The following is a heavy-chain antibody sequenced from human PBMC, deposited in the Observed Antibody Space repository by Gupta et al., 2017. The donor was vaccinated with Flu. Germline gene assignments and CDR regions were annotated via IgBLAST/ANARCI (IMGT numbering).Heavy chain of an antibody. CDR3: ARGTYSSSWSSNFDY. Sequence: QIQLEQWGAGLLKPSETLSLTCAVSSGSFRSYSWSWIRQSPGKGLEWIGEINRSGSTKYNPSLKSRVTVSVDTSKSQFSLILTSVTAADTAVYYCARGTYSSSWSSNFDYWGQGTLVTVSS. V-gene: IGHV4-34*01. D-gene: IGHD6-13*01. CDR2: INRSGST. J-gene: IGHJ4*02. CDR1: SGSFRSYS.